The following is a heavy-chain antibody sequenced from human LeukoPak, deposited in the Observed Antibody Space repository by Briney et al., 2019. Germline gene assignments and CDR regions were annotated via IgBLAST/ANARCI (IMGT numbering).Heavy chain of an antibody. V-gene: IGHV1-3*01. Sequence: GASVMVSCKASGYTFTSYAMHWVRQAPGQRLEWMGWINAGNGNTKYSQKFQGRVTITRDTSASTAYMELSSLRSEDTAVYYCARDPDYYDRFVDDYWGRGTLVTVSS. CDR3: ARDPDYYDRFVDDY. CDR2: INAGNGNT. J-gene: IGHJ4*02. CDR1: GYTFTSYA. D-gene: IGHD3-22*01.